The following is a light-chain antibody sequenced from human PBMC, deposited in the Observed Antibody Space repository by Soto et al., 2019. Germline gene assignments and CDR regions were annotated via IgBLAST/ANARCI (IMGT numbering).Light chain of an antibody. J-gene: IGKJ4*01. Sequence: EIVLTQSPATLSLSPEERATLSCRASQSVSSYLAWYQQKPGQAPRLLIYDASNRATGIPARFSGSGSGTEFTLTISSLESQDFAVYYCQQYYKWPLTFGGGTKVDI. CDR3: QQYYKWPLT. CDR2: DAS. CDR1: QSVSSY. V-gene: IGKV3-11*01.